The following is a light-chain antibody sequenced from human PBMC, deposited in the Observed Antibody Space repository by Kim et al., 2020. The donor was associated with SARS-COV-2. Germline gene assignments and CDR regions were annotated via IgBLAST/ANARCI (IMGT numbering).Light chain of an antibody. J-gene: IGLJ3*02. Sequence: TISCTPSSCTTPRHYVPWYLQRPGRAPTTVIYANNQRPSVVPYRFSDSIDISSNSASLTISGLKTDYEADYYCQSYDITYPWVFGRGTQLTVL. V-gene: IGLV6-57*03. CDR2: ANN. CDR1: SCTTPRHY. CDR3: QSYDITYPWV.